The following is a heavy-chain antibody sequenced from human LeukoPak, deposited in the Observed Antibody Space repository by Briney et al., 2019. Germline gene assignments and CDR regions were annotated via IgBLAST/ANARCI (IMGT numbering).Heavy chain of an antibody. D-gene: IGHD3-16*02. CDR1: GFTFDDYA. CDR2: ISWNSGSI. V-gene: IGHV3-9*01. J-gene: IGHJ3*02. CDR3: AKDSGVWGSYRFFAFDI. Sequence: GRSLRLSCAASGFTFDDYAMHWVRQAPGKGLEWVSGISWNSGSIGYADSVKGRFTISRDNAKNSLYLQMNSLRAEDTALYYCAKDSGVWGSYRFFAFDIWGQGTMVTVSS.